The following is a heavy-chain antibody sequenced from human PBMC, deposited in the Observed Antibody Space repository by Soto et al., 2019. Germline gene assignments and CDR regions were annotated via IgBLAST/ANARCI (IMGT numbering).Heavy chain of an antibody. D-gene: IGHD4-17*01. CDR3: AREEDYGGNWFDP. V-gene: IGHV4-31*03. J-gene: IGHJ5*02. CDR2: IYYSGST. CDR1: GGSISRGGYY. Sequence: SETLSLTRPVSGGSISRGGYYWGWIRPHPGKGLEWIGYIYYSGSTYYNPSLKSRVTISVDTSKNQFSLKLSSVTAADTAVYYCAREEDYGGNWFDPWGQGTLVTVSS.